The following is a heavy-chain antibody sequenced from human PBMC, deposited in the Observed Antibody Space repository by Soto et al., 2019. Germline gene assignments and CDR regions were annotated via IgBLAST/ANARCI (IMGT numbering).Heavy chain of an antibody. CDR1: GFTFDDYA. V-gene: IGHV3-9*01. CDR2: ISWNSGSI. J-gene: IGHJ4*02. Sequence: EVQLVESGGGLVQPGRSLRLSCAASGFTFDDYAMHWVRQAPGKGLEWVSGISWNSGSIGYADSVKGRFTISRDNAKNSLYLQMNSLRAEDTALYYCAKDSYCSSTSCYEYFDYWGQGTLVTVSS. D-gene: IGHD2-2*01. CDR3: AKDSYCSSTSCYEYFDY.